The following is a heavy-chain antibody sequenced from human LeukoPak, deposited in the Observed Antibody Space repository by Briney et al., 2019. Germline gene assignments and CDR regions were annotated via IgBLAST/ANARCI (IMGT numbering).Heavy chain of an antibody. J-gene: IGHJ4*02. Sequence: SETLSLTCTVSGGSISSYYWSWIRQPPGKGLEWIGYIYYSGSTNYNPSLKSRVTLSVDTSKNQFSMKLSSVTAADTPVYYCAREEQQLGSFDYWGQGNLVTVSS. CDR1: GGSISSYY. CDR2: IYYSGST. V-gene: IGHV4-59*01. D-gene: IGHD6-13*01. CDR3: AREEQQLGSFDY.